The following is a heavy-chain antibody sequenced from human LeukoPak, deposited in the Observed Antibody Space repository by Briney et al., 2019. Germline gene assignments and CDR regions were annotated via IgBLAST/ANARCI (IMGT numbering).Heavy chain of an antibody. Sequence: QTGGSLRLSCAASGFTFSSYEMNWVRQAPGKGLEWVSYINGGGSTIYYADSVKGRFTISRDNAKNSLYLQMNSLRAEDTAVYYCARDAHYYDSSGYFRAPFDYWGQGTLVTVSS. CDR1: GFTFSSYE. D-gene: IGHD3-22*01. CDR2: INGGGSTI. V-gene: IGHV3-48*03. J-gene: IGHJ4*02. CDR3: ARDAHYYDSSGYFRAPFDY.